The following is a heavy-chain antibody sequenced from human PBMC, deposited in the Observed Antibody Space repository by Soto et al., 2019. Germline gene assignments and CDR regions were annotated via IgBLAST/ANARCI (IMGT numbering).Heavy chain of an antibody. J-gene: IGHJ6*03. V-gene: IGHV1-18*01. CDR1: GYTFTSYG. D-gene: IGHD3-3*01. Sequence: ASVKVSCKASGYTFTSYGSSWVRQAPGQGLEWIRWISAYNGNTNYAKKHQGRVTMTTDTSTSTAYMELRSLKSDYTAVYYCARFHYKIWRAGYYDSYVDVWGKGTTVTVSS. CDR2: ISAYNGNT. CDR3: ARFHYKIWRAGYYDSYVDV.